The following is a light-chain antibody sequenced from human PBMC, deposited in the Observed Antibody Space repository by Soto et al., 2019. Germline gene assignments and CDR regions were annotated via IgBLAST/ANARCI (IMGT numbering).Light chain of an antibody. CDR2: AAS. V-gene: IGKV1-39*01. J-gene: IGKJ2*01. Sequence: DIQMTQSPSSLSASVGDRVTITCRASQSISINLSWYQQKPGKDPQLLIYAASSLQSGVPSRFSGGGSGTDFTLTISSLQPEDFAFYYCQQSSTTLYTFGQGTNLEIK. CDR3: QQSSTTLYT. CDR1: QSISIN.